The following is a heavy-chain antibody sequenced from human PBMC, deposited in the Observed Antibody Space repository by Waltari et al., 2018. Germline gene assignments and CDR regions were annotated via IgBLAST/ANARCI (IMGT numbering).Heavy chain of an antibody. CDR2: VHHSGRI. CDR3: ARDRGRGLYLDT. CDR1: GDSMTGSNC. D-gene: IGHD2-15*01. V-gene: IGHV4-4*02. Sequence: QLQLQESGPGLVKPSGTLSLTCAVSGDSMTGSNCWSWVRQSPQKGLAWIGQVHHSGRINYNPAFASRVVISGDMPDIQFSRKVTAATAADTAVYYCARDRGRGLYLDTWGPGVLVTVSP. J-gene: IGHJ4*02.